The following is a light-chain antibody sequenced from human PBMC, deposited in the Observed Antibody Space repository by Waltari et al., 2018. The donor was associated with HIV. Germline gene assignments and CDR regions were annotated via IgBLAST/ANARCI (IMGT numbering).Light chain of an antibody. J-gene: IGLJ1*01. CDR1: SRNVGSDDL. CDR2: EVT. CDR3: CSCPRSGIRYV. Sequence: QSALTQPASVSGSPGPSITIPCTGTSRNVGSDDLVSWYQQHPGEAPKLIIYEVTKRPSGVSNRFSGSKSGNTASLTISGLQAEDEADYYCCSCPRSGIRYVFGTGTKVTVL. V-gene: IGLV2-23*02.